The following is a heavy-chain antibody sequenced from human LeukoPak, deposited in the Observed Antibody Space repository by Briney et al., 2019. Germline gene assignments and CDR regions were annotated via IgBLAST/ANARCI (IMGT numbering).Heavy chain of an antibody. CDR3: AREYSGSYFDY. D-gene: IGHD1-26*01. J-gene: IGHJ4*02. V-gene: IGHV1-69*05. CDR2: IIPIFGTA. Sequence: ASVKVSCKASGGTFSSYAISWVRQAPGQGLEWMGGIIPIFGTANYAQKFQGRVKNTTDESTSTAYLELSSLRSEDTAVYYCAREYSGSYFDYWGQGTLVTVSS. CDR1: GGTFSSYA.